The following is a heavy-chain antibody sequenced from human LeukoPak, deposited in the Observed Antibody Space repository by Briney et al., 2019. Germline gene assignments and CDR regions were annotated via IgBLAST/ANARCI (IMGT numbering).Heavy chain of an antibody. D-gene: IGHD2-2*02. V-gene: IGHV1-69*05. CDR3: ARAYLPTRYCSSTSCYMYYYYMDV. Sequence: SVKVSCKASGGTFSSYAISWVRQAPGQGLEWMGGIIPIFGTANYAQKFQGRVTITTDESTSTAYMELSSLRAEDTAVYYCARAYLPTRYCSSTSCYMYYYYMDVWGKGTTVTVSS. J-gene: IGHJ6*03. CDR1: GGTFSSYA. CDR2: IIPIFGTA.